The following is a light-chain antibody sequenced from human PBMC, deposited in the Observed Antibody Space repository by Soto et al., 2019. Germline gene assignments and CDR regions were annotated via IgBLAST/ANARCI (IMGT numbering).Light chain of an antibody. CDR3: QHYGSSLWT. CDR2: GAS. CDR1: QSVSSSY. Sequence: EIVLTQSPGTLSLSPGERATLSCRASQSVSSSYLAWYQQKPGQAPRLLIYGASSRATGIPDRFSGSGSGTEFTLTISRLEPADFAVYYCQHYGSSLWTFGQGTKVEIK. J-gene: IGKJ1*01. V-gene: IGKV3-20*01.